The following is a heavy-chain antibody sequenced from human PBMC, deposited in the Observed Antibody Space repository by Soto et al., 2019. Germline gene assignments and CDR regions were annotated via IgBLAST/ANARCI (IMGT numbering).Heavy chain of an antibody. CDR2: IIPMLAAP. D-gene: IGHD2-21*01. J-gene: IGHJ2*01. Sequence: SVKVSCKASGYTFTGYYMHWVRQAPGQGLEWMGGIIPMLAAPTYAQKFQGRLTITADESTTTVYMELSSLTSEDTAVYYCARVGPPSPSVIWFFDLWGRGTLVTVSS. CDR3: ARVGPPSPSVIWFFDL. V-gene: IGHV1-69*13. CDR1: GYTFTGYY.